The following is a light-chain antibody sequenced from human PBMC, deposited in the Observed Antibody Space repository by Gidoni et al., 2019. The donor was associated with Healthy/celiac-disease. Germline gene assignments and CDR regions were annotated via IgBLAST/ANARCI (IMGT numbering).Light chain of an antibody. Sequence: GTLSLSPGERATLSCRASQSVSSSYLAWYQQKPGQAPRLLIYGASSRATGIPDRFSGSGSGTDFTLTISRLEPEAFAVYYCQQYGSSPPTFFGQGTKLEIK. CDR2: GAS. CDR1: QSVSSSY. CDR3: QQYGSSPPTF. V-gene: IGKV3-20*01. J-gene: IGKJ2*01.